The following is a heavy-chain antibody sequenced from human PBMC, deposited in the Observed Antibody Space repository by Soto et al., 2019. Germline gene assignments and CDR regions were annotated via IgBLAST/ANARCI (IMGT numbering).Heavy chain of an antibody. D-gene: IGHD3-3*01. J-gene: IGHJ4*02. CDR3: ARGHYDFWSGYFATIDY. Sequence: SETLSLTCTVSGGSISNYYWSWIRQPPGKGLEWIGYIHYSGNTKYNPSLKSRVTISADTSKNQFSLKLSSVTAADKAVYYCARGHYDFWSGYFATIDYWGQGTLVTVSS. V-gene: IGHV4-59*08. CDR1: GGSISNYY. CDR2: IHYSGNT.